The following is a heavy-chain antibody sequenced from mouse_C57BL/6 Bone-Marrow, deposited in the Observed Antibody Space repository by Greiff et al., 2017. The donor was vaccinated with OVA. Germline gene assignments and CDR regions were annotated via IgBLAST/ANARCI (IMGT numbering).Heavy chain of an antibody. CDR1: GYAFSSSW. J-gene: IGHJ4*01. V-gene: IGHV1-82*01. CDR3: ARAGGSSFAMEY. CDR2: IYPGDGDT. D-gene: IGHD1-1*01. Sequence: QVQVQQSVPELVRPGASVKISCTASGYAFSSSWMNWVKQRPGQGLEWIGRIYPGDGDTNYNGKFKGKATLTADKSSSTAYMQLSSLTSEDSAVYFCARAGGSSFAMEYWGQGTSVTVSA.